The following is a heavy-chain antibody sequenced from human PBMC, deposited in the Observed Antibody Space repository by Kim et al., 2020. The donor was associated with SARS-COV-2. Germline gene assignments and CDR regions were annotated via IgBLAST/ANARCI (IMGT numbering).Heavy chain of an antibody. Sequence: GESLKISCKGSGYRFTKYWIGWVRQMPGKGLEWVAIIYPDDSDTRYSPSFQGQVTISADRSISTAYLQWTSLKASDTAMYYCAKTYCSGGDCYYVWFDHWGQRPLVTVSS. J-gene: IGHJ5*02. CDR1: GYRFTKYW. CDR2: IYPDDSDT. CDR3: AKTYCSGGDCYYVWFDH. D-gene: IGHD2-15*01. V-gene: IGHV5-51*01.